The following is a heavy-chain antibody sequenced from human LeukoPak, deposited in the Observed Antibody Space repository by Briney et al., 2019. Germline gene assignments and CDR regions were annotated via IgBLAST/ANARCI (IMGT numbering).Heavy chain of an antibody. V-gene: IGHV1-2*02. CDR3: ARGDCSGGSCYSYGNNWFDP. D-gene: IGHD2-15*01. Sequence: GASVKVSCKASGYTFTGYYMHWVRQAPGQGLEWMGWINPNSGGTNYAQKFQGRVTMTRDTSISTAYMELSRLRSDDTAVYYCARGDCSGGSCYSYGNNWFDPWGQGTLVTVSS. J-gene: IGHJ5*02. CDR1: GYTFTGYY. CDR2: INPNSGGT.